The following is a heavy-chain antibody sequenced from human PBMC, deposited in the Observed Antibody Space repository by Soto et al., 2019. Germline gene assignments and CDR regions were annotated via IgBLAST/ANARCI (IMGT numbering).Heavy chain of an antibody. Sequence: ASGEGLRKASGFTFSNYYIHWVRQAPNRGLEWMGMISPMSNYTRYTQPFQGRVTMTRDTSTSTAFLELTKLTSEDTAVFYCVRADIQHFDHWGQGTLVTVSS. V-gene: IGHV1-46*01. CDR2: ISPMSNYT. J-gene: IGHJ4*02. D-gene: IGHD2-2*01. CDR3: VRADIQHFDH. CDR1: GFTFSNYY.